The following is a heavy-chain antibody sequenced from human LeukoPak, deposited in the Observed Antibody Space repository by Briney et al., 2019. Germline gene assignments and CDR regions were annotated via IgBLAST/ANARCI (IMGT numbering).Heavy chain of an antibody. V-gene: IGHV3-74*01. J-gene: IGHJ4*02. CDR3: ARPFPGFLFDY. Sequence: PGGSLRLSCAASGFTFSSYWMYWVRKAPGKGLVWVSHINTDGSNTSYADSVKGRFTISRDNAKNTLYLQMDSLRAEDTAVYYCARPFPGFLFDYWGQGTLVTVSS. CDR1: GFTFSSYW. CDR2: INTDGSNT. D-gene: IGHD2/OR15-2a*01.